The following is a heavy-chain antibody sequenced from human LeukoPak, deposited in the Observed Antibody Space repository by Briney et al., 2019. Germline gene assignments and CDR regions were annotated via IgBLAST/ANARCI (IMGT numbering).Heavy chain of an antibody. D-gene: IGHD4-17*01. CDR2: INPNSGGT. CDR3: ARAAVDYGDPPGDY. V-gene: IGHV1-2*02. CDR1: GYTFTSYY. Sequence: ASVKVSCKASGYTFTSYYMHWVRQAPGQGLEWMGWINPNSGGTNYAQKFQGRVTMTRDTSISTAYMELSRLRSDDTAVYYCARAAVDYGDPPGDYWGQGTLVTVSS. J-gene: IGHJ4*02.